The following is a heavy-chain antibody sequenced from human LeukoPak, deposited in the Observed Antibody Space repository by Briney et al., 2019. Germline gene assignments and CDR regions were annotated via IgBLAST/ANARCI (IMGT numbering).Heavy chain of an antibody. Sequence: SETLSLTCTVSGGSISSSSYYWGWIRQPPEKGLEWIGSIYYSGNTYYNASLKSQVSISIDTSKNRFSLKLTSVTAADTAVYYCARQTGSGLFILPGGQGTLVTVSS. CDR1: GGSISSSSYY. D-gene: IGHD3/OR15-3a*01. V-gene: IGHV4-39*01. CDR2: IYYSGNT. CDR3: ARQTGSGLFILP. J-gene: IGHJ4*02.